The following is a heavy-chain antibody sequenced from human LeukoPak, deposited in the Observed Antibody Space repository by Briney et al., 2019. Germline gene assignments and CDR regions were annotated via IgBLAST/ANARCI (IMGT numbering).Heavy chain of an antibody. CDR2: ISASGGTL. Sequence: PGGSLRLSCGASGFTFRNYAMTWVRQAPGKGLEWVSGISASGGTLYYADSVKGRFTISRDNSKNTLYMQMDSLRAEDTAIYYCAKRDSTSWYAPLDYWGQGTLVTVSS. D-gene: IGHD6-13*01. V-gene: IGHV3-23*01. CDR1: GFTFRNYA. J-gene: IGHJ4*02. CDR3: AKRDSTSWYAPLDY.